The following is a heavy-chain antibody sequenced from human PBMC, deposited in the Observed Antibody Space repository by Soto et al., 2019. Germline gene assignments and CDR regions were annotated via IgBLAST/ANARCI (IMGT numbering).Heavy chain of an antibody. CDR2: IYYSGTT. V-gene: IGHV4-28*03. CDR1: GYSISSSNW. J-gene: IGHJ4*02. CDR3: AREDSSGYKFFEY. Sequence: SETLSLTCAVSGYSISSSNWWGWIRQPPGKGLEWIGYIYYSGTTYYNPSLKSRVTMSVDTSKNQFSLKLTSVTAADTAVYYCAREDSSGYKFFEYWGQGTLVTVSS. D-gene: IGHD3-22*01.